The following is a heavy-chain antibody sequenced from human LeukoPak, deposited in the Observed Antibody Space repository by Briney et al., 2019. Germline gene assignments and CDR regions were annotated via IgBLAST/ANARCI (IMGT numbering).Heavy chain of an antibody. CDR3: ARAGLHGSGSYYNVYYYYGIDV. V-gene: IGHV4-30-4*01. Sequence: PSETLSLTCTVSGGSISSGDYYWSWIRQPPGKGLEWNGYIYYSGSTYYNPSLKSRVTISVDTSKNQFSLKLSSVTAADTAVYYCARAGLHGSGSYYNVYYYYGIDVWGQGTTVTVSS. J-gene: IGHJ6*02. CDR2: IYYSGST. D-gene: IGHD3-10*01. CDR1: GGSISSGDYY.